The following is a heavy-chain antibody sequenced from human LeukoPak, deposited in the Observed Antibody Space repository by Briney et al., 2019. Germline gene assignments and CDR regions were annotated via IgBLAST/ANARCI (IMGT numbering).Heavy chain of an antibody. CDR3: ARGRRYDYVWGSYHPRAFDI. V-gene: IGHV1-8*01. CDR1: GYTFTSYD. J-gene: IGHJ3*02. Sequence: ASVKVSCKASGYTFTSYDINWVRQATGQGLEWMGWMNPNSGNTGYAQKFQGRVTMTRNTSISTAYMELSSLRSEDTAVYYCARGRRYDYVWGSYHPRAFDIWGQGTMVTVSS. D-gene: IGHD3-16*02. CDR2: MNPNSGNT.